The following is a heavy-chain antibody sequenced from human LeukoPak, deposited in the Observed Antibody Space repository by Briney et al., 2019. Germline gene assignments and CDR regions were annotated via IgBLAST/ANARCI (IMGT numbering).Heavy chain of an antibody. D-gene: IGHD1-14*01. CDR3: AKGGTAGMYSFES. Sequence: GGSLRLSCGASGFTFSNYALSWVRQAPGKGLEWVSVISGSGGSTYHADSVKGRFTISRDNSKKTLYLQMNSLRVEDTAVYYCAKGGTAGMYSFESWGQGTLVTVSP. V-gene: IGHV3-23*01. CDR2: ISGSGGST. J-gene: IGHJ4*02. CDR1: GFTFSNYA.